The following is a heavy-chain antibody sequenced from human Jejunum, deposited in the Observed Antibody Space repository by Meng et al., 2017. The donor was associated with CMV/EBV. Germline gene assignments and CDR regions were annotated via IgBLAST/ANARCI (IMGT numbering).Heavy chain of an antibody. D-gene: IGHD4-11*01. J-gene: IGHJ4*02. CDR2: ISYDGNNR. V-gene: IGHV3-30*03. CDR3: AREGPDYTSSYFDY. Sequence: QVQLVESGGGVIHPGRSLTLSCAASGFIFGDFALHWVRQAPGKGLEWVAIISYDGNNRFADSVKGRFTISRDNSRNTLYLQMDSLRADDTAVYYCAREGPDYTSSYFDYWGQRTLVTVSS. CDR1: GFIFGDFA.